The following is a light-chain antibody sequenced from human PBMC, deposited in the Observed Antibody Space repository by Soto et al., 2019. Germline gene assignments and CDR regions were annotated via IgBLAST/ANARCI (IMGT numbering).Light chain of an antibody. CDR3: KEYNQWPIT. CDR2: DAS. J-gene: IGKJ4*01. Sequence: IVLSHSPVTLSLSKGERATLSCRASQSVSNNLVWYQQKPGQAPRLLIYDASTRATGIPARFSGSGSGTDFILTISSLQSEDFAVYYCKEYNQWPITFGGGTKVDIK. V-gene: IGKV3-15*01. CDR1: QSVSNN.